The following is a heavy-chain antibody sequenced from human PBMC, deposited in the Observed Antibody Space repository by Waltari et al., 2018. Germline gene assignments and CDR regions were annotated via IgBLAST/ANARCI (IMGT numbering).Heavy chain of an antibody. V-gene: IGHV3-21*01. CDR2: ISRSSSYI. J-gene: IGHJ4*02. CDR1: GFTFSSYS. CDR3: AAPRTDGTFDY. Sequence: EVQLVESGGGLVKPGGSLRLSCAASGFTFSSYSMNWVRQAPGKGLEWVSTISRSSSYIYYADSVKGRFTISRDNAKNSLYLQMNSLRAEDTAVYYCAAPRTDGTFDYWGQGTLVTVSS.